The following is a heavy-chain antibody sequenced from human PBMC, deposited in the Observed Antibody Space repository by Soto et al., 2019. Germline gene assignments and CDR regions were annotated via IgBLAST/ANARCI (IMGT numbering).Heavy chain of an antibody. V-gene: IGHV3-72*01. D-gene: IGHD4-4*01. Sequence: EVQLVESGGGLVQPGGSLRLSCLASGFTFSDHYMDWVRQAPGKGLEWVGRIRNKPKSYTTEYAASVRGRFTISRDDSKNSLYLQMNNLKTEDTAVFYCTRTTGGEGEFDFWGQGTLVTVSS. CDR2: IRNKPKSYTT. CDR3: TRTTGGEGEFDF. J-gene: IGHJ4*02. CDR1: GFTFSDHY.